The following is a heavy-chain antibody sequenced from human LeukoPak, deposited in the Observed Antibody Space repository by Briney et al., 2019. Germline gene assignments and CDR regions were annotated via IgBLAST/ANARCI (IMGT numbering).Heavy chain of an antibody. D-gene: IGHD2-15*01. CDR1: GGSISSGGYY. Sequence: NSSETLSLTCTVSGGSISSGGYYWSWIRQHPGKGLEWIGYIYYSGSTYYNPSLKSRVTISVDTSKNQFSLKLSSVTAADTAVYYCARGGSSYDAFDIWGQGTMVTVSS. V-gene: IGHV4-31*03. CDR3: ARGGSSYDAFDI. CDR2: IYYSGST. J-gene: IGHJ3*02.